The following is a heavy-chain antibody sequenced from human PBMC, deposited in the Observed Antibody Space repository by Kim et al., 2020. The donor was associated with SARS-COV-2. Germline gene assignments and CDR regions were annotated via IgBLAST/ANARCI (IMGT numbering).Heavy chain of an antibody. CDR3: ARSDYDA. CDR2: GSAK. D-gene: IGHD5-12*01. V-gene: IGHV3-7*03. Sequence: GSAKYHVDSVKGRFSIPRDNVKNSLLLQMNSLRAEDTAVYYCARSDYDAWGQGTLVTVSS. J-gene: IGHJ5*02.